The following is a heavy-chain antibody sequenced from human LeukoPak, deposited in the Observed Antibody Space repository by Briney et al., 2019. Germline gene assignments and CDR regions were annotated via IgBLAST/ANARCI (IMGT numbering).Heavy chain of an antibody. CDR1: GGTFSSYA. CDR2: IIPIFGTA. V-gene: IGHV1-69*05. Sequence: SVKVSCKASGGTFSSYAISWVRQAPGQGLEWMGRIIPIFGTANYAQKFQGRVTITTDESTSTACMELSSLRSEDTAVYYCARDSDPYYYGSGSYYCSVAYWGQGTLVTVSS. D-gene: IGHD3-10*01. J-gene: IGHJ4*02. CDR3: ARDSDPYYYGSGSYYCSVAY.